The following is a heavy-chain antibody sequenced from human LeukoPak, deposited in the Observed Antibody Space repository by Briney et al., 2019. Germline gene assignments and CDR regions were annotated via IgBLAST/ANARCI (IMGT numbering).Heavy chain of an antibody. V-gene: IGHV3-23*01. D-gene: IGHD2-21*02. J-gene: IGHJ5*02. CDR3: AKGQTTVVVTAIPNWSDP. CDR1: GFTFSSYA. Sequence: PGGSLRLSCAASGFTFSSYAMSWVRQAPGKGLEWVSAISGSGGSTYYADSVKGRFTISRDNSKNTLYLQMNSLRAEDTAVYYCAKGQTTVVVTAIPNWSDPWGQGTLVTVSS. CDR2: ISGSGGST.